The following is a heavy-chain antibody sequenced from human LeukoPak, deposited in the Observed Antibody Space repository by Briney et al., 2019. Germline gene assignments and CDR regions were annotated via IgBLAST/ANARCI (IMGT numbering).Heavy chain of an antibody. J-gene: IGHJ6*03. D-gene: IGHD1-26*01. CDR3: ARGDADSGSYYYYYYMDV. V-gene: IGHV1-69*13. CDR2: IIPIFGTA. Sequence: GASVKVSCKASGGTFSSYAISWVRQAPGQGLEWMGGIIPIFGTANYAQKFQGRVTITADESTSTAYMELSSLRFEDTAVYYCARGDADSGSYYYYYYMDVWGKGTTVTVSS. CDR1: GGTFSSYA.